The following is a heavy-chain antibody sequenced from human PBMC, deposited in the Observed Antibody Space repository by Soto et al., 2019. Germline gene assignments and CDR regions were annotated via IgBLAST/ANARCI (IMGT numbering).Heavy chain of an antibody. CDR3: AKDRDGAAAGPTKFYGMDV. J-gene: IGHJ6*02. V-gene: IGHV3-23*01. CDR1: GFTFSSYA. Sequence: EVQLLESGGGLVQPGGSLRLSCAASGFTFSSYAMSWVRQAPGKGREWVSVIRGSGDSTYYADSVRGRFTISRDNSKSTLYLQMNSLRAEDTAVYYCAKDRDGAAAGPTKFYGMDVWGQGTTVTVSS. D-gene: IGHD6-13*01. CDR2: IRGSGDST.